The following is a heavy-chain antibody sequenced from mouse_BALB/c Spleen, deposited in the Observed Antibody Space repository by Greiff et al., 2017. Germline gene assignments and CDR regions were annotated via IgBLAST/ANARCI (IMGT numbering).Heavy chain of an antibody. CDR1: GFTFSSYG. V-gene: IGHV5-6-3*01. D-gene: IGHD2-4*01. CDR3: ARDRRITDYFDY. J-gene: IGHJ2*01. CDR2: INSNGGST. Sequence: EVNLVESGGGLVQPGGSLKLSCAASGFTFSSYGMSWVRQTPDKRLELVATINSNGGSTYYPDSVKGRFTISRDNAKNTLYLQMSSLKSEDTAMYYCARDRRITDYFDYWGQGTTLTVSS.